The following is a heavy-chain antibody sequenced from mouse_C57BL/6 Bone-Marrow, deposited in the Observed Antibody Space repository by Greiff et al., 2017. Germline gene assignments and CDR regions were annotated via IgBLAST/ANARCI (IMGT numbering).Heavy chain of an antibody. CDR2: IDPNSGGN. V-gene: IGHV1-72*01. J-gene: IGHJ2*01. Sequence: VQLQQPGAELVKPGASVTLSCKASGYTFTSYWMHWVKQRPGRGLEWIGRIDPNSGGNKYNEKIKSKATLTVDKPSRTDYMQLISLTSENSAVYYGARRGGYYDYDDFDYWGQGTTLTVSS. D-gene: IGHD2-4*01. CDR3: ARRGGYYDYDDFDY. CDR1: GYTFTSYW.